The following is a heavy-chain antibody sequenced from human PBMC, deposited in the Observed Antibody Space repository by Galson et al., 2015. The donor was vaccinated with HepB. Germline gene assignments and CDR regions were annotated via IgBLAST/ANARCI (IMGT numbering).Heavy chain of an antibody. V-gene: IGHV4-39*01. D-gene: IGHD1-1*01. CDR3: ARHVGRGSAWNLDY. Sequence: ETLSLTCTVSGGSISSSSYFWGWIRQPPGKGLEWIATIYYTGTTYYNAPLNSRVTISADTSKNDFSLKLSSVTAADTAVYYCARHVGRGSAWNLDYRGQGILVTVSS. J-gene: IGHJ4*02. CDR1: GGSISSSSYF. CDR2: IYYTGTT.